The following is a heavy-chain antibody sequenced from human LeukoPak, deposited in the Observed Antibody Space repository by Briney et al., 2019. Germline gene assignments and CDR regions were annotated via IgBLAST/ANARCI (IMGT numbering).Heavy chain of an antibody. CDR3: AIRTGTFPYYFDY. Sequence: ASVKVSCKASGYTFIGYYIHWVRQAPGQGLEWMGWINPNKGNTNYAQKLQGRVTMTTDTSTSTAYLELRSLRSDDTAMYFCAIRTGTFPYYFDYWGQGTLVTVSS. J-gene: IGHJ4*02. CDR2: INPNKGNT. V-gene: IGHV1-18*04. D-gene: IGHD1-1*01. CDR1: GYTFIGYY.